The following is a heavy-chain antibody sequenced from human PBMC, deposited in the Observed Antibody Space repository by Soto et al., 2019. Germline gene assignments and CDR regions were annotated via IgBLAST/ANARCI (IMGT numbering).Heavy chain of an antibody. CDR1: GYSFTSYW. V-gene: IGHV5-51*01. CDR3: ARCGVDTYCRSTSCYKVRSEYGMDV. CDR2: IYPGDSDT. Sequence: GESLKISCKGSGYSFTSYWIGWVRQMPGKGLEWMGIIYPGDSDTRYSPSFQGQVTISADKSISTAYLQWSSLKASDTAMYYCARCGVDTYCRSTSCYKVRSEYGMDVWGQGTTVTVSS. D-gene: IGHD2-2*01. J-gene: IGHJ6*02.